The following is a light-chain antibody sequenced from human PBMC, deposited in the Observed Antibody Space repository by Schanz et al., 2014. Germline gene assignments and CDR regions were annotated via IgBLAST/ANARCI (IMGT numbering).Light chain of an antibody. J-gene: IGKJ2*01. Sequence: ETVLTQSPVTLSLSPGERATLSCRASQSVSSYLAWYQQKPGQAPRLLIYDASNRATGIPARFSGSGSGTDFTLTISSLEPEDFAVYYCQQRSNWPPTFGQGTKLEIK. V-gene: IGKV3-11*01. CDR2: DAS. CDR3: QQRSNWPPT. CDR1: QSVSSY.